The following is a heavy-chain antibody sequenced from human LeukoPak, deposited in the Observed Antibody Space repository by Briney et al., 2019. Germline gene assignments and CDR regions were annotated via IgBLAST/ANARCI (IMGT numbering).Heavy chain of an antibody. D-gene: IGHD5-12*01. V-gene: IGHV3-7*01. CDR3: ARVSAGSGNDYLDY. Sequence: GGSLRLSCAASGFTFNTYWMNWVRQAPGKGLEWVANIKQDGSAKYYVDSVKGRFTISRDNAKKSLYLQMNSLRDEDTAVYYCARVSAGSGNDYLDYWGQGSLVTVSS. CDR2: IKQDGSAK. J-gene: IGHJ4*02. CDR1: GFTFNTYW.